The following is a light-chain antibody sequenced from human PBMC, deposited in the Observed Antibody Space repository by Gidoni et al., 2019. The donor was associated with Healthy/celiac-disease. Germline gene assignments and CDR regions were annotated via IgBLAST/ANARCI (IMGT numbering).Light chain of an antibody. CDR2: DAS. Sequence: EIVLTQSPATLSLSPGERATRSCRASKSVSSYLACYQQKPGQAPRLLIYDASNRATGIPARCSGSGSGTDFTLTVSSLEPEDVAVYYCQQRSNWPPALTFGGXTKVEIK. V-gene: IGKV3-11*01. CDR1: KSVSSY. J-gene: IGKJ4*01. CDR3: QQRSNWPPALT.